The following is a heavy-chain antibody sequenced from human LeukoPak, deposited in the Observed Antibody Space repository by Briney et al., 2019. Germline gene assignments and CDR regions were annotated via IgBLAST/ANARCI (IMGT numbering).Heavy chain of an antibody. V-gene: IGHV3-21*01. CDR3: AREAGDSQSWFDP. J-gene: IGHJ5*02. CDR1: GFTFSSYS. Sequence: GGSLRLSCAASGFTFSSYSMNWVRQAPGKGLEWVSSISSSSSYIYYADSEKGRFTISRDNAKNSLYLQMNSLRAEDTAVYYCAREAGDSQSWFDPWGQGTLVTVSS. CDR2: ISSSSSYI. D-gene: IGHD4-17*01.